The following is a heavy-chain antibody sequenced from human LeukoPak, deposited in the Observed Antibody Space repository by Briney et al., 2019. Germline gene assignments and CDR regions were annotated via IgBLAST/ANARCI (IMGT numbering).Heavy chain of an antibody. CDR1: GFTFSSYA. D-gene: IGHD3-10*01. Sequence: GGSLRLSCAASGFTFSSYAMSWVRQAPGKGLEWDSAISGSGGSTYYADSVKGRFTISRDNAKNSLYLQMNSLRAEDTAVYYCARADTYYYGSGKTYPDYWGQGTLVTVSS. V-gene: IGHV3-23*01. J-gene: IGHJ4*02. CDR2: ISGSGGST. CDR3: ARADTYYYGSGKTYPDY.